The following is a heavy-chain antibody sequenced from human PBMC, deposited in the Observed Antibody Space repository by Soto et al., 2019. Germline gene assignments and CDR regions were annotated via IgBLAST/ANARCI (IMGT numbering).Heavy chain of an antibody. Sequence: GGSLRLSCAASGFTFSSYAMSWVSQAPGKGLEWVSAISGSGGSTYYADSVKGRFTISRDNSKNTLYLQMNSLRAEDTAVYYCAKGSRITPSYFDYWGQGTLVTVSS. V-gene: IGHV3-23*01. CDR2: ISGSGGST. D-gene: IGHD3-10*01. CDR1: GFTFSSYA. CDR3: AKGSRITPSYFDY. J-gene: IGHJ4*02.